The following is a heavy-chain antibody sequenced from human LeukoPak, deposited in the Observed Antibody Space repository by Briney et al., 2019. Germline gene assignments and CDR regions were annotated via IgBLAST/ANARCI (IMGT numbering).Heavy chain of an antibody. V-gene: IGHV3-23*01. CDR1: GFTFSNYA. CDR2: ISGSGGTT. J-gene: IGHJ4*02. CDR3: AKGGPQFFDY. Sequence: GGSLRLSCIASGFTFSNYAMTWVRQAPGKGLEWVSTISGSGGTTNYADSVKGRFTISRDSSKSTLYLQMNSLRAEDTAVYFCAKGGPQFFDYWGQGSLVTVSS. D-gene: IGHD5-24*01.